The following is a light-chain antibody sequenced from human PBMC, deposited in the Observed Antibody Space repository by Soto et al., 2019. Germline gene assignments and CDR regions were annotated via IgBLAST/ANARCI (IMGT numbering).Light chain of an antibody. CDR1: QSIGSN. CDR3: QQFDNWPLT. CDR2: GAS. J-gene: IGKJ4*01. Sequence: EIVMTQSPATLSVSPGESATLSCRASQSIGSNLAWYQQKPGQAPRLLMYGASTRATGIPARFSGSGSGTEFTLTLSSLQSEDFAIYYCQQFDNWPLTFGGGTKADIK. V-gene: IGKV3-15*01.